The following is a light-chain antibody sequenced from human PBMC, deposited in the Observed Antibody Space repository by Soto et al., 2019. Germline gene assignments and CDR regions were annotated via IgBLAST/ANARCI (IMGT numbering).Light chain of an antibody. CDR2: DAS. CDR1: QRVGSN. J-gene: IGKJ2*01. CDR3: QQYYHLGT. V-gene: IGKV3-15*01. Sequence: EIVMTQSPATLSVSPGERATLSCRASQRVGSNLAWYQQKPGQPPRRLIYDASTRATCIPARFSGSGSGTEFTLTISSLLSEDFAVYYCQQYYHLGTFGQGTNLEI.